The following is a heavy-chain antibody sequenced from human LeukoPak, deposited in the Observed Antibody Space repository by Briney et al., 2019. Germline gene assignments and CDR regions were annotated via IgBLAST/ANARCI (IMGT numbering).Heavy chain of an antibody. Sequence: PGGSLRLSCAASGFTFSSYSMNWVRQAPGKGLEWVSYISSSSTIYYADSMKGRFTISRDNAKKSLYLQMNSLRAEDTAVYYCARDGISSMDVWGQGTTVTVSS. CDR3: ARDGISSMDV. V-gene: IGHV3-48*04. D-gene: IGHD3-3*02. J-gene: IGHJ6*02. CDR2: ISSSSTI. CDR1: GFTFSSYS.